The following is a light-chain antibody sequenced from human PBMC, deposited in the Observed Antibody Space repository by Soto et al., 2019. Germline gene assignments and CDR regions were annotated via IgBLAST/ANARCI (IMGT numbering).Light chain of an antibody. V-gene: IGLV2-11*01. CDR3: CSYAGSTYV. Sequence: QCALTQPRSVSGSPGQSVTISCTRTSSDVGGYNYVSWYQQHPGKAPKLMIYDVSKRPSGVPDRFSGSKSGNTASLTISGLQAEDEADYYCCSYAGSTYVFGTGTKLTVL. J-gene: IGLJ1*01. CDR2: DVS. CDR1: SSDVGGYNY.